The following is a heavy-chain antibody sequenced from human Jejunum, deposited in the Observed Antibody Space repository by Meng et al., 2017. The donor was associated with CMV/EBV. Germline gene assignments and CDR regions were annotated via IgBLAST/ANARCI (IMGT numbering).Heavy chain of an antibody. D-gene: IGHD3-3*01. CDR2: IIPVFGKV. CDR3: ARHYDFRNWFDP. J-gene: IGHJ5*02. CDR1: GGSLKTFA. V-gene: IGHV1-69*06. Sequence: SGGSLKTFAITWVRQAPGQGLEWMGGIIPVFGKVTYAQKFQGRLTITADKSTLTAFMDLSSLRSEDTAIYYCARHYDFRNWFDPWGQGTLVTVSS.